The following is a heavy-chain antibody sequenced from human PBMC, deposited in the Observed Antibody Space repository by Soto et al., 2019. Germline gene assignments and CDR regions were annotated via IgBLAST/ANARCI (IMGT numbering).Heavy chain of an antibody. CDR3: TSAGQYCTSTTCKAY. Sequence: EVQVVESGGGLVKPGGSLRLSCAASGFGFTNSWMNWVRQAPGKGLEWFGRIKSKNDGGTTDYAAPVQGRFTISRDDSKATIYLQMNSLKTEDTAVYYCTSAGQYCTSTTCKAYWGQGTPVTVSS. D-gene: IGHD2-2*01. CDR2: IKSKNDGGTT. V-gene: IGHV3-15*07. J-gene: IGHJ4*02. CDR1: GFGFTNSW.